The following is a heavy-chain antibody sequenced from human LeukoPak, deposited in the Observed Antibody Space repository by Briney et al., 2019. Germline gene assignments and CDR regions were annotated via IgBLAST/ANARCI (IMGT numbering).Heavy chain of an antibody. J-gene: IGHJ4*02. Sequence: ASVKVSCKASGYTFTSYGISWVRQAPAQRVEWMGRISAYNGNTNYAQKLQGRVTMTTDTSTSTAYMELRSLRSDDTAVYYCARHFNNYDFWSGYSALFDYWGQGTLVTVSS. V-gene: IGHV1-18*01. CDR3: ARHFNNYDFWSGYSALFDY. CDR1: GYTFTSYG. CDR2: ISAYNGNT. D-gene: IGHD3-3*01.